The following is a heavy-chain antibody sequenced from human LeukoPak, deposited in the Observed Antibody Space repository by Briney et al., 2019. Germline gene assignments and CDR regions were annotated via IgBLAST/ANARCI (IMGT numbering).Heavy chain of an antibody. J-gene: IGHJ4*02. D-gene: IGHD5-12*01. CDR2: IYYSGST. CDR3: ARDIVATGRINYFDY. V-gene: IGHV4-39*02. CDR1: GGSISSSSYY. Sequence: SETLSLTCTVSGGSISSSSYYWGWIRQPPGKGLEWIGSIYYSGSTYYNPSLKSRVTISVDTSQNQFSLKLSSVTAADTAVYYCARDIVATGRINYFDYWGQGTLVTVSS.